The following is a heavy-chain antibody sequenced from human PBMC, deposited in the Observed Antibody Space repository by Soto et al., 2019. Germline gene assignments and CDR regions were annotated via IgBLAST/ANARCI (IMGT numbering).Heavy chain of an antibody. D-gene: IGHD2-15*01. J-gene: IGHJ4*02. Sequence: QVQLVQSGAEVKKPGSSVKVSCKASGGTFSSYAISWVRQAPGQGLEWMGGIIPIFGTANYAQKFQGRVTITSDESTSTAYMELSSLRAEDTAVYYCARGPYIVVVVAASDYFDYWGQGTLVTVS. V-gene: IGHV1-69*01. CDR1: GGTFSSYA. CDR3: ARGPYIVVVVAASDYFDY. CDR2: IIPIFGTA.